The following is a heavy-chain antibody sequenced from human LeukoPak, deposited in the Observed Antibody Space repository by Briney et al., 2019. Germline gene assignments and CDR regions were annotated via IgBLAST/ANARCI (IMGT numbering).Heavy chain of an antibody. J-gene: IGHJ6*04. D-gene: IGHD3/OR15-3a*01. CDR1: GFTFRDYW. CDR2: IDNDGHNS. V-gene: IGHV3-74*01. CDR3: VRAAGWTGYLTLSVDV. Sequence: GGSLRLSXAGSGFTFRDYWIHWVRQPPGKGLVWVSHIDNDGHNSTYADSVKGRLTISRGNAKKTVYLQMNSLRAEDTGVYFCVRAAGWTGYLTLSVDVWGKGTTVTVSS.